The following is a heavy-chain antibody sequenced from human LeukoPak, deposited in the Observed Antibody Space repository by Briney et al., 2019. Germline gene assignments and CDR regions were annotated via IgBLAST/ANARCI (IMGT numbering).Heavy chain of an antibody. Sequence: GGSLRLSCAASAFIFNNYYMSWIRQAPEKGLECVSYISNSGSTMLYADSVKGRFTISRDNAKNPLYLQMSSLRVDDTAFYYCARRSVAGATTGYYYDSWGQGTLVTVSS. V-gene: IGHV3-11*01. J-gene: IGHJ4*02. CDR2: ISNSGSTM. D-gene: IGHD1-26*01. CDR3: ARRSVAGATTGYYYDS. CDR1: AFIFNNYY.